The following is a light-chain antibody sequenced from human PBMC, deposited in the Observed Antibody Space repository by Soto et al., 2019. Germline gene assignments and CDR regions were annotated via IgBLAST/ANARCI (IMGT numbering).Light chain of an antibody. V-gene: IGKV1-5*01. J-gene: IGKJ2*01. CDR3: QYDSS. CDR1: QSVSIW. CDR2: DAA. Sequence: DIHVTQSPSTLSASVLDRVTITCRASQSVSIWLAWYQQKPGKAPRLLIYDAASLKTGVPSRFSGSGSGTNFTLTISSLQPDDFATYYCQYDSSFGQGTKVDIK.